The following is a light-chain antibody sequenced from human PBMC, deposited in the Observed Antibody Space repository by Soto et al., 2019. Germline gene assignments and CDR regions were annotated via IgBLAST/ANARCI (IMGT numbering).Light chain of an antibody. V-gene: IGKV3-20*01. J-gene: IGKJ1*01. CDR3: QQYGNSRGT. Sequence: DIVLTQSPGTLSLSPGDRATLSCRASQSVSTSYLAWYQQKPGQAPRLLIYGASSRATGIPDRFSGSGSGTDFTLTISGLEPEDFAVYYCQQYGNSRGTFGKGTKVDIK. CDR1: QSVSTSY. CDR2: GAS.